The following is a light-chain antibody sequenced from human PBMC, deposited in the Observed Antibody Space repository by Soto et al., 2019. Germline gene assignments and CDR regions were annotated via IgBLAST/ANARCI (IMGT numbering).Light chain of an antibody. CDR2: GAS. J-gene: IGKJ1*01. Sequence: EIVLTQSPGTLSLSPGERATRSCRASQSVSSSYLAWYQQKPGQAPRLLIYGASSRATGIPDRFSGSGSGTDFTLTISRLEPEDFAVYYCQQYRTFGQGTKVDIK. CDR1: QSVSSSY. V-gene: IGKV3-20*01. CDR3: QQYRT.